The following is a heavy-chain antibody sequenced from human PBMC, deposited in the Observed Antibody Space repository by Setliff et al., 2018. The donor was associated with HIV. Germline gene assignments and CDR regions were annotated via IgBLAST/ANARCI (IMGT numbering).Heavy chain of an antibody. J-gene: IGHJ4*02. V-gene: IGHV4-4*02. CDR3: ARVGYHGSGRYSFDY. Sequence: PSETLSLTCAVSGGSISSRNWWSWVRQPPGKGLEWIGEIYHSGSTKYNPSLKSRVTISADTSKNQFSLNLSSVTAAETAVYYCARVGYHGSGRYSFDYWGQGTLVTVSS. CDR1: GGSISSRNW. CDR2: IYHSGST. D-gene: IGHD3-10*01.